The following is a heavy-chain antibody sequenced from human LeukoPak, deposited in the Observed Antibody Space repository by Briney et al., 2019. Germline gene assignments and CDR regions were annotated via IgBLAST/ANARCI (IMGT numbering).Heavy chain of an antibody. J-gene: IGHJ3*02. CDR2: IYPGDSDT. Sequence: DSLKISCKGSGYSFTNYWIGWVRQMPGKGLEWMGIIYPGDSDTTYSPSFQGQVTFSADKSISTAYLQRSSLEASDTAMYYCARAGYYGSGSFPDAFHIWGQGTVVTVSS. D-gene: IGHD3-10*01. V-gene: IGHV5-51*01. CDR1: GYSFTNYW. CDR3: ARAGYYGSGSFPDAFHI.